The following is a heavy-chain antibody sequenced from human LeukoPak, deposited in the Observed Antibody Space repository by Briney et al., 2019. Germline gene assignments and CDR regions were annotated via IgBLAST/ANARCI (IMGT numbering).Heavy chain of an antibody. D-gene: IGHD2-15*01. CDR1: GFTFSSYE. J-gene: IGHJ4*02. Sequence: GGSLRLSCAASGFTFSSYEMNWVRQAPGKGLEWVSAISGSGGSTYYADSVKGRFTISRDNSKNTLYLQMNSLRAEDTAVYYCAKDACSGGSCYYDYWGQGTLVTVSS. CDR3: AKDACSGGSCYYDY. CDR2: ISGSGGST. V-gene: IGHV3-23*01.